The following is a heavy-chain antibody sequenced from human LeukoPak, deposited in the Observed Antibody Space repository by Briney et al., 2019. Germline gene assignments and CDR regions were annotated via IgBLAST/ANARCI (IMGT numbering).Heavy chain of an antibody. D-gene: IGHD6-13*01. Sequence: GGSLRLSCAASGFTFSSYAMSWVRQAPGKGLEWVSGISGSGGSTYNADSVKGRFTISRDNSRNTLYLQMNSPRAEDTAVYYCAILPGYSSGWYEVNYWGQGTLVTVSS. J-gene: IGHJ4*02. CDR1: GFTFSSYA. CDR3: AILPGYSSGWYEVNY. V-gene: IGHV3-23*01. CDR2: ISGSGGST.